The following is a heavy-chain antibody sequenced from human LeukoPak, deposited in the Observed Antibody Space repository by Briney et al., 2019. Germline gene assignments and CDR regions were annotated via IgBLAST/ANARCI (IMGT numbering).Heavy chain of an antibody. D-gene: IGHD4-17*01. CDR1: GGSISSGGYY. Sequence: SETLSLTCTVSGGSISSGGYYWSWIRQHPGKGLEWIGYIYYSGSTYYNPSLKSRVTISVDTSKNQFSLKLSSVTAADTAVYYCARTVTTSRRGGFDPWGQGTLVTVCS. V-gene: IGHV4-31*03. CDR3: ARTVTTSRRGGFDP. CDR2: IYYSGST. J-gene: IGHJ5*02.